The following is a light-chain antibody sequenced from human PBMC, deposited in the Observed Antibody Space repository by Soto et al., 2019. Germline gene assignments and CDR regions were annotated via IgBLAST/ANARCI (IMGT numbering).Light chain of an antibody. CDR1: ASVSANY. J-gene: IGKJ1*01. V-gene: IGKV3-20*01. CDR3: HQYGSTPWT. CDR2: AAS. Sequence: DIVLTQSPGTLSLSPGQRATLSCRASASVSANYLAWCHQQKFGQAPRLLIYAASARATGVSDRFSGSVSGTDFTLTISRLEPEDFGTYYCHQYGSTPWTFGQGTTVII.